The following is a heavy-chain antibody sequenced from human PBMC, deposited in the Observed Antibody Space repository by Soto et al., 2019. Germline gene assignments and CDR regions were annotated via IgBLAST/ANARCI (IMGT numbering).Heavy chain of an antibody. D-gene: IGHD1-26*01. CDR3: AKRRGAGGHFDY. J-gene: IGHJ4*02. CDR2: VSSGGST. CDR1: GFTFSSYA. Sequence: DVQLLESGGGLVQPDGSLRLSCAASGFTFSSYAMGWVRQGPGKGLEWVAGVSSGGSTPYAESVRGRFTISRDNSKNTLSLQMKSLTAEDRAVYFCAKRRGAGGHFDYWGQGALVTVSS. V-gene: IGHV3-23*01.